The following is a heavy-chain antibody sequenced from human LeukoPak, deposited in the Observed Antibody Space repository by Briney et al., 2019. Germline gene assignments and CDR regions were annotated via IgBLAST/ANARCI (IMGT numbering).Heavy chain of an antibody. CDR3: ARVGSGTPGDY. CDR1: GYTFTSYY. Sequence: GASVKVSCKASGYTFTSYYMHWVRQAPGQGLEWMGIINPSGGSTSYAQKFQGRVTMTRDTSTSTVYMELSGLRSEDTAVYYCARVGSGTPGDYWGQGTLVTVSS. V-gene: IGHV1-46*01. J-gene: IGHJ4*02. D-gene: IGHD2-15*01. CDR2: INPSGGST.